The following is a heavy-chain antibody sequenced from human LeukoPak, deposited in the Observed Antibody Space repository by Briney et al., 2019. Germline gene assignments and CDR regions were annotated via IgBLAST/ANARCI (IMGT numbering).Heavy chain of an antibody. CDR3: ARTAAAGTNDY. Sequence: RASETLSLTCTVSGGSISSYYWSWIRQPAGKGLEWIGRIYTSGSTNYNPSLKSRVTMSVDTSKNQFSLRLSSVTAADTAVYFCARTAAAGTNDYWGQGTLVTVSS. CDR1: GGSISSYY. J-gene: IGHJ4*02. D-gene: IGHD6-13*01. CDR2: IYTSGST. V-gene: IGHV4-4*07.